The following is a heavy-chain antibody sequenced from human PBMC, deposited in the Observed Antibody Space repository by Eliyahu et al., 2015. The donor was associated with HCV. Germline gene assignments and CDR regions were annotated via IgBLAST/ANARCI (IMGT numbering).Heavy chain of an antibody. Sequence: QLQLQESGPGLVKPSETLSLTCTVSGGSISSSSYYWGWIRQPPGKGLEWIGSIYYSGSTHYNPSLKSRVTISVDTSKNQFSLKLSSVTAADTAVYYCARHAVRSELFDYWGQGTLVTVSS. CDR1: GGSISSSSYY. J-gene: IGHJ4*02. CDR2: IYYSGST. D-gene: IGHD1-14*01. V-gene: IGHV4-39*01. CDR3: ARHAVRSELFDY.